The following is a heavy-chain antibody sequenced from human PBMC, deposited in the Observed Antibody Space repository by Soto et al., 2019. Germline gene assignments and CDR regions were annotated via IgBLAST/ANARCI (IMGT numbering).Heavy chain of an antibody. J-gene: IGHJ4*02. CDR3: ETDWAEAGPFDS. CDR2: ISAYNGNT. Sequence: QVQLVQSGAEVKKPGASVKVSCKASGYTFTSYGISWVRQAPGQGLEWMGWISAYNGNTNYAQKLQGRVTMTTDTSTSTAYTELRSLKSDVTAVNYWETDWAEAGPFDSWGQVTLGTVSS. D-gene: IGHD6-13*01. CDR1: GYTFTSYG. V-gene: IGHV1-18*01.